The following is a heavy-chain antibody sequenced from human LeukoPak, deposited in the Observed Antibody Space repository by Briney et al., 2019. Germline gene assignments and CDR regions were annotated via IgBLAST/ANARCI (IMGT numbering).Heavy chain of an antibody. Sequence: PSQTLSITCTVSGGSITSGDYYWNWIRQQPGKGLEWIGYIYYSGSTYYNPSLKSRVTISVDTSKNQFSLKLSSVTAADTAVYYCARVCSGASCYSVVDYWGQGTLVTVSS. CDR2: IYYSGST. CDR1: GGSITSGDYY. V-gene: IGHV4-31*03. D-gene: IGHD2-15*01. J-gene: IGHJ4*02. CDR3: ARVCSGASCYSVVDY.